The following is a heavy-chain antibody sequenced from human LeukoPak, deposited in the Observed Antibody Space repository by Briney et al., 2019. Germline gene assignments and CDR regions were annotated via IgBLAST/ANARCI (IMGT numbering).Heavy chain of an antibody. V-gene: IGHV3-73*01. J-gene: IGHJ5*02. CDR2: MEKELNGYAT. Sequence: GGSLRLSCAASGFTFSDSSIHWVRQASGKGLEWIGLMEKELNGYATAYAASVRGRFTISRDDSQNTAYLQMDSLKTEDTALYYCTRDSGTYNWLDPWGQGTLVTVSS. CDR1: GFTFSDSS. CDR3: TRDSGTYNWLDP. D-gene: IGHD1-26*01.